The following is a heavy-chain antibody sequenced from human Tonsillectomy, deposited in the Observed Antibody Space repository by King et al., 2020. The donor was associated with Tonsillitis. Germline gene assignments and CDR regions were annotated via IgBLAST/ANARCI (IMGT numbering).Heavy chain of an antibody. CDR1: GFTFSSYA. J-gene: IGHJ4*02. CDR3: ALSIFGVVRDY. Sequence: VQLVESGGGLVQPGGSLRLSCAASGFTFSSYAMSWVRQAPGKGLEWGSAISGSGGSTYYADSVKGRFTISRDKSKNTLYLPMNSLRAEDTAVYYCALSIFGVVRDYWGQGTLVTVSS. V-gene: IGHV3-23*04. D-gene: IGHD3-3*01. CDR2: ISGSGGST.